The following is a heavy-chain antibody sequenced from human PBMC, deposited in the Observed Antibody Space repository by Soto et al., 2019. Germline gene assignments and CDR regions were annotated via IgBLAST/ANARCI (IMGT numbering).Heavy chain of an antibody. CDR2: ISGSGGST. D-gene: IGHD3-10*01. CDR1: GFTFSSYA. V-gene: IGHV3-23*01. CDR3: AKDSFRAMVRGDIGGDFDY. Sequence: EVQLLESGGGLVQPGGSLRLSCAASGFTFSSYAMSWVRQAPGKGLEWVSAISGSGGSTYYADSVKGRFTISRDNSKNRVYLKMSSLRAEDTAVYYCAKDSFRAMVRGDIGGDFDYWGQGTLVTVSS. J-gene: IGHJ4*02.